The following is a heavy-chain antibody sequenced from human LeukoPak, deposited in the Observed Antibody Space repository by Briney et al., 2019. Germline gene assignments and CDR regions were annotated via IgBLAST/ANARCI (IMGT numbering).Heavy chain of an antibody. CDR1: GFTVSSNY. J-gene: IGHJ4*02. Sequence: GRSLRLTCAASGFTVSSNYMSWVRQAPGKGLEWVSVIYSGDSTYYADSVKGRFTISRDKSKNTLYLQMNSLRTEDTAVYYCASAITYHDIFGYWGQGTLVTVSS. D-gene: IGHD3-9*01. CDR2: IYSGDST. CDR3: ASAITYHDIFGY. V-gene: IGHV3-66*02.